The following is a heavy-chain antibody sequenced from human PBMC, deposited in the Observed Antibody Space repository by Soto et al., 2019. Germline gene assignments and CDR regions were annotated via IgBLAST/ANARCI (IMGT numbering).Heavy chain of an antibody. Sequence: SVKVSCKASGGTFSSYAISWVRQAPGQGLEWMGGIIPIFGTANYAQKFQGRVTITADKSTSTAYMELSSLRSEDTAVYYCASITRGSSSSKVYYYYGMDVWGQGTTVTVSS. J-gene: IGHJ6*02. CDR2: IIPIFGTA. D-gene: IGHD6-6*01. CDR3: ASITRGSSSSKVYYYYGMDV. CDR1: GGTFSSYA. V-gene: IGHV1-69*06.